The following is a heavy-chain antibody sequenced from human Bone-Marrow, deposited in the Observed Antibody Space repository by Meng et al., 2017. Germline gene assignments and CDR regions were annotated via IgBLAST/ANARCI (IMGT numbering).Heavy chain of an antibody. CDR1: GGSISSSNW. V-gene: IGHV4-4*02. CDR2: IYHSGST. CDR3: ARGQYFSWWELLPAFWFDP. Sequence: QVQVRGSGPGLVKPSGTLSLTCAVSGGSISSSNWWSWVRQPPGKGLEWIGEIYHSGSTNYNPSLKSRVTISVDKSKNQFSLKLSSVTAADTAVYYCARGQYFSWWELLPAFWFDPWGQGTLVTVSS. J-gene: IGHJ5*02. D-gene: IGHD1-26*01.